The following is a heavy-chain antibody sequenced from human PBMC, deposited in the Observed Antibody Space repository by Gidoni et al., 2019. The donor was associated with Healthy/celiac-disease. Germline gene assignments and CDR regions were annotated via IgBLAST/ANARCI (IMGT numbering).Heavy chain of an antibody. CDR2: IYSGGST. D-gene: IGHD2-15*01. CDR1: GFTVSSNY. J-gene: IGHJ6*03. CDR3: AREILADRGYMDV. V-gene: IGHV3-66*02. Sequence: EVQLVESGGGVVQPGGSLRLSCAASGFTVSSNYMSWVRQAPGKGLEWVSVIYSGGSTYYADSVKGRFTISRDNSKNTLYLQMNSLRAEDTAVYYCAREILADRGYMDVWGKGTTVTVSS.